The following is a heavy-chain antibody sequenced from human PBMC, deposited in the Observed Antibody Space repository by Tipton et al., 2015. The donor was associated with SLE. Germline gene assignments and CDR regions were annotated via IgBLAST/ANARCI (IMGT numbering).Heavy chain of an antibody. CDR2: ISYSSSTI. CDR3: ARGKYFDY. Sequence: SLRLSCAASGFTFSSHAMAWVRQAPGKGLEWVSYISYSSSTIYYRDSVRGRFTISRDNAKNSLYLEMNSLRDEDTAVYYCARGKYFDYWGQGTLVTVSS. J-gene: IGHJ4*02. CDR1: GFTFSSHA. V-gene: IGHV3-48*02.